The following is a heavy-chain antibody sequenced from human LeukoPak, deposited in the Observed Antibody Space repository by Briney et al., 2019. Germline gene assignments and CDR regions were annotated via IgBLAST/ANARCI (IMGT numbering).Heavy chain of an antibody. Sequence: GGSLRLDCVASGFTVSSNYMSWVRQAPGKGLEWVSVIYSAGNTYYADSVKGRYTISRHNSENTLYLHMNSLRVEDTAVYFCARGGTPGYSSGRIDYCGQGTLVTVSS. V-gene: IGHV3-53*04. CDR1: GFTVSSNY. CDR3: ARGGTPGYSSGRIDY. J-gene: IGHJ4*02. D-gene: IGHD6-19*01. CDR2: IYSAGNT.